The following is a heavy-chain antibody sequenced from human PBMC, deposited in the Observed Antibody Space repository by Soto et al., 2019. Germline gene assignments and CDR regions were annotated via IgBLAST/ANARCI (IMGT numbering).Heavy chain of an antibody. CDR2: IHYNGNT. V-gene: IGHV4-61*03. CDR3: AREGNLGRWIQPLDS. J-gene: IGHJ4*02. Sequence: SETLSLTCTVSGGSISSGGYYWNWIRQHPGKGLEWIGNIHYNGNTKYSPSLKSRVTMSVDTSKNHFSLKLISVTTADTAVYFCAREGNLGRWIQPLDSWGQGTLVTVSS. CDR1: GGSISSGGYY. D-gene: IGHD2-2*03.